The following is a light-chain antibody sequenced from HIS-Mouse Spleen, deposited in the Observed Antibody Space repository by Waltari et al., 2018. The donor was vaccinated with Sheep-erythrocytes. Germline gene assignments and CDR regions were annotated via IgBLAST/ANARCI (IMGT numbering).Light chain of an antibody. CDR2: DVS. V-gene: IGLV2-11*01. CDR1: SSDVGGYNY. J-gene: IGLJ3*02. Sequence: QSALTQPRSVSGSPGQSVTISCTGTSSDVGGYNYVSWYQHHPGKAPKLMIYDVSKRPSGVPERFSGSKSCNTASLTISGLQAEDEADYYCCSYAGSYTCWVFGGGTRLTVL. CDR3: CSYAGSYTCWV.